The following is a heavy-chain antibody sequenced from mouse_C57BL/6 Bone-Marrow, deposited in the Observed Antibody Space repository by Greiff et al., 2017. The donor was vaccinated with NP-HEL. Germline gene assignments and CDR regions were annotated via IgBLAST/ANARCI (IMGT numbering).Heavy chain of an antibody. V-gene: IGHV1-42*01. CDR2: INPSTGGT. CDR1: GYSFTGYY. CDR3: ARSYYYGSSYVDLAWFAD. Sequence: VQLKQSGPELVKPGASVKISCKASGYSFTGYYMNWVKQSPEKSLEWIGEINPSTGGTTYNQKFKAKATLTVDKSSSTAYMQLKSLTSEDSAVYYCARSYYYGSSYVDLAWFADWGQGTLVTVSA. D-gene: IGHD1-1*01. J-gene: IGHJ3*01.